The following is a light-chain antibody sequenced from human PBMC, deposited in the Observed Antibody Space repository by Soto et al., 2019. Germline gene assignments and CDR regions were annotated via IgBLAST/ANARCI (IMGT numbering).Light chain of an antibody. Sequence: DIQMTQSPSTLSASVGDRVTISCRASQSVGSWLAWYQQKPGKAPKFLIYDASTLESGVPSRFSGSGSGTEFTLTISSLQPDDFATYYCQQYDNYPLTFGGETKVDIK. CDR2: DAS. CDR1: QSVGSW. V-gene: IGKV1-5*01. CDR3: QQYDNYPLT. J-gene: IGKJ4*01.